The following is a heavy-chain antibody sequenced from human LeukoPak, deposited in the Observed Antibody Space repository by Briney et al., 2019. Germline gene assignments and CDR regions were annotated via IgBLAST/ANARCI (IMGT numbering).Heavy chain of an antibody. V-gene: IGHV3-53*01. CDR3: ARDGYNSTWYWYFDV. CDR1: GLTVTSNY. D-gene: IGHD2/OR15-2a*01. CDR2: IAAGGVT. Sequence: GGSLRLSCAASGLTVTSNYMSWVRQAPGKGLEWVSVIAAGGVTYYADSVRGRFTISRDNSKNTLYPQMNSPRAEDTAVYYCARDGYNSTWYWYFDVWGRGTPVTVSS. J-gene: IGHJ2*01.